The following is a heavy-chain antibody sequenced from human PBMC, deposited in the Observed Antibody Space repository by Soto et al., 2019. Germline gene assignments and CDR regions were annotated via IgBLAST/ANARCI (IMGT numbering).Heavy chain of an antibody. Sequence: PGGSLRLSCAASGFTFSSYDMHWVRQATGKGLEWVSAIGTAGDTYYPGSVKGRFTISRENAKNSLYLQMNSLRAEDTAVYYCARDYSYGSDRDADYYGMDVWGQGTTVTVSS. CDR2: IGTAGDT. CDR3: ARDYSYGSDRDADYYGMDV. CDR1: GFTFSSYD. J-gene: IGHJ6*02. D-gene: IGHD5-18*01. V-gene: IGHV3-13*01.